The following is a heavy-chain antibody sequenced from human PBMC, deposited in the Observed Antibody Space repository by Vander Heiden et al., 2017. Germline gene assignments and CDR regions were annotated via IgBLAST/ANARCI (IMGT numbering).Heavy chain of an antibody. D-gene: IGHD6-19*01. CDR1: GFTFGSYA. CDR3: AKAPRSSGRIGFDY. V-gene: IGHV3-23*01. Sequence: EVQLLESGGGLVQPGGSLTLSCAASGFTFGSYAMSWVRQAPGKGLEWVSAISGSGGSTYYADSVKGRFTISRDNSKNTLYLQMNSLRAEDTAVYYCAKAPRSSGRIGFDYWGQGTLVTVSS. CDR2: ISGSGGST. J-gene: IGHJ4*02.